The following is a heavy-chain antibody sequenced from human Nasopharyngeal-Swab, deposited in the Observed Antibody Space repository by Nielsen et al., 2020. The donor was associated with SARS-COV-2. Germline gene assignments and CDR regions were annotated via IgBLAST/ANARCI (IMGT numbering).Heavy chain of an antibody. Sequence: GESLKISCVASGFTFSGYAMHWVRPAPTKGLEGVLEIPCDGSDKYYADSVRGRFTISRDNSKNTLYLQMNSLRPEDTAVYYCAKVFPYGSGSLSPACDFHYWGQGTLVTVSS. J-gene: IGHJ4*02. D-gene: IGHD3-10*01. V-gene: IGHV3-30*18. CDR3: AKVFPYGSGSLSPACDFHY. CDR1: GFTFSGYA. CDR2: IPCDGSDK.